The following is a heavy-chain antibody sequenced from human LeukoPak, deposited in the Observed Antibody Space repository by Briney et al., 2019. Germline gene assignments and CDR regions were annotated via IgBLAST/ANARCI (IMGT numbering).Heavy chain of an antibody. J-gene: IGHJ4*02. D-gene: IGHD1-26*01. CDR1: GGSISSSSYY. CDR3: ASISGSYSH. V-gene: IGHV4-39*01. Sequence: SETLSLTCTVSGGSISSSSYYWGWIRQPPGKGLEWIGSIYYSGSTYYNPSLKSRVTISVDTSKNQFSLKLSSVTAADTAVYYCASISGSYSHWGQGTLVTVSS. CDR2: IYYSGST.